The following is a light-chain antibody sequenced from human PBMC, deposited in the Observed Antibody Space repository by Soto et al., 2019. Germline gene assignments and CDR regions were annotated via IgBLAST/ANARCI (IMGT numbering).Light chain of an antibody. J-gene: IGKJ2*01. V-gene: IGKV1-33*01. CDR2: DAS. Sequence: DLQLTQSPSSLSASVGDRVTITCQASQDISNYLNWYQQKPGEAPKLLIYDASNLEAGVPSRFSGSGSGTSFTFTISSLQPGDVATYYCQLYDDLMYTFGQGTKLEVE. CDR1: QDISNY. CDR3: QLYDDLMYT.